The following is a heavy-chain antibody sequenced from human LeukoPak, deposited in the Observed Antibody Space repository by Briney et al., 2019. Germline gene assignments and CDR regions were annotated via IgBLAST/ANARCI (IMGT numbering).Heavy chain of an antibody. D-gene: IGHD2-2*01. CDR1: GFTFSIYS. CDR2: ISSSSTTI. CDR3: AKDSSKWAFDY. J-gene: IGHJ4*02. V-gene: IGHV3-48*01. Sequence: GGSLRLSCAASGFTFSIYSMNWVRQAPGKGLEWVSYISSSSTTIYYADSVKGRLTIARDNSKNTLYLQMNSLRPEDTAVYYCAKDSSKWAFDYWGQGTLVTVSS.